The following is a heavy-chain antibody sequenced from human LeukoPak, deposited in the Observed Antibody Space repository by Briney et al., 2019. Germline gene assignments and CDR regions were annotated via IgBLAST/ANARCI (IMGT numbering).Heavy chain of an antibody. CDR2: IYYSGST. Sequence: PSETLSLTCTVSGGSISSSSYYWGWIRQPPGKGLEWIGSIYYSGSTYYNPSLKSRVTISVDTSKSQFSLKLSSVTAADTAVYYCARVGLAARVIDYWGQGTLVTVSS. CDR1: GGSISSSSYY. J-gene: IGHJ4*02. V-gene: IGHV4-39*07. D-gene: IGHD6-6*01. CDR3: ARVGLAARVIDY.